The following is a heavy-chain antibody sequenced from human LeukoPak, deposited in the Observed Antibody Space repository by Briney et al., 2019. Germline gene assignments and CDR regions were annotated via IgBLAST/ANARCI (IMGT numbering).Heavy chain of an antibody. D-gene: IGHD3-22*01. J-gene: IGHJ3*02. CDR1: GFTFSSYA. V-gene: IGHV3-30-3*01. CDR3: ARDTGALFYYDSSGSLGAFDI. CDR2: ISHDGSKT. Sequence: PGGSLRLSCAASGFTFSSYAIHWVRQAPGKGLEWVAVISHDGSKTYYADSVKGRFTISRDNSKNTLSLQMNSLRAEDTAVYYCARDTGALFYYDSSGSLGAFDIWGQGTMVTVSS.